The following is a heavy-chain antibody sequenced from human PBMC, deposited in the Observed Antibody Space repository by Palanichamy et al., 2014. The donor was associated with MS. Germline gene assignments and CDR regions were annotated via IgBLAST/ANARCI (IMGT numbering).Heavy chain of an antibody. CDR3: ARHRRAYCGGDCYIFDY. CDR2: IYYSGST. V-gene: IGHV4-59*08. D-gene: IGHD2-21*02. Sequence: QVQLQESGPGLVKPSETLSLTCTVSGGSISSYYWSWIRQPPGKGLEWIGYIYYSGSTNYNPSLKSRVTISVDTSKNQFSLKLSSVTAADTAVYYCARHRRAYCGGDCYIFDYWGQGTLVTVSS. CDR1: GGSISSYY. J-gene: IGHJ4*02.